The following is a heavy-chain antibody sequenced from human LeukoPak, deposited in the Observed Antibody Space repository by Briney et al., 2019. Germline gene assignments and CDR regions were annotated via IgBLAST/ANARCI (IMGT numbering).Heavy chain of an antibody. CDR1: GFTFNSYA. J-gene: IGHJ4*02. D-gene: IGHD6-19*01. CDR2: ISGSGGST. CDR3: AKVRAVAGDFDY. Sequence: GGSLRLSCAASGFTFNSYAMSWVRQAPGKGLEWVSAISGSGGSTYYADSVKGRFTISRDNSKNTLYLQMNSLRAEDTAVYYCAKVRAVAGDFDYWGQGTLVTVSS. V-gene: IGHV3-23*01.